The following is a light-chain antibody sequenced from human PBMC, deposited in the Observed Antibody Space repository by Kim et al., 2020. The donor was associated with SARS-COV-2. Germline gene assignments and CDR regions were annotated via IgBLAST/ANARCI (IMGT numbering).Light chain of an antibody. V-gene: IGKV3-20*01. CDR1: QSVSSNF. Sequence: ENVLTQSPGTLSSSPGERATLSCRASQSVSSNFLAWYQQKPGQSPRLLIYSASSRASGIPDRFSGSGSGADFTLTISTLEPEDFAVYYCHQYGTSPETFGQGTKVDIK. J-gene: IGKJ1*01. CDR2: SAS. CDR3: HQYGTSPET.